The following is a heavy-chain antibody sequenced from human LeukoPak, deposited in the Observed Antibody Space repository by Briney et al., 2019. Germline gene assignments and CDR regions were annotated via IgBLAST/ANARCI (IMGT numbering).Heavy chain of an antibody. Sequence: GGSLRLSCAASGFTFRSYAMSWVRQGPGKGLEWVSAISGSGDDTYHADSVKGRFTISRDNSKNTLYLQMNSLRAEDTAVYYCARESGIAAALDLWGQGTLVTVSS. V-gene: IGHV3-23*01. CDR1: GFTFRSYA. J-gene: IGHJ5*02. D-gene: IGHD6-13*01. CDR3: ARESGIAAALDL. CDR2: ISGSGDDT.